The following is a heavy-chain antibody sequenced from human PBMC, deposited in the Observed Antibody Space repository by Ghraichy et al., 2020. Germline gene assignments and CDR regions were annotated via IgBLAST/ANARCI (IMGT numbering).Heavy chain of an antibody. D-gene: IGHD3-10*01. CDR3: ASALGDYYYYMDV. CDR1: GGSISSYY. CDR2: INHSGST. V-gene: IGHV4-34*01. J-gene: IGHJ6*03. Sequence: SETLSLTCTVSGGSISSYYWSWIRQPPGKGLEWIGEINHSGSTNYNPSLKSRVTISVNTSKNQFSLKLSSVPAADTAVYYCASALGDYYYYMDVWGKGTTVTVSS.